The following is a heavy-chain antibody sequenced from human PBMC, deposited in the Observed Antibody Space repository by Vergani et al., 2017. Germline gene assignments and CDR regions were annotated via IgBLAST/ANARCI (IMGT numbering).Heavy chain of an antibody. CDR2: IRNKAYGGTT. J-gene: IGHJ4*02. CDR1: GFTFSACP. V-gene: IGHV3-49*04. CDR3: TTPTEWELRYYFDY. D-gene: IGHD3-9*01. Sequence: EVQLLQSGGGVIQPGGSVRLSCSASGFTFSACPMTWVRQAPGKGLEWVLFIRNKAYGGTTEYAASVKGRFTISRDDSNRLPYLQLSGLKTEDTAVDYCTTPTEWELRYYFDYWGQGTLVTVSS.